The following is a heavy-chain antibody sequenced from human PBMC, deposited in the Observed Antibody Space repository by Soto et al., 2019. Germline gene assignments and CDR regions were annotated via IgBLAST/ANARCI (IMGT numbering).Heavy chain of an antibody. CDR3: AKESGGERYAAYFDL. Sequence: QVQLVESGGGVVQPGTSLRLACAASGFTLSNIGMQWVRQAPGKGLEWVAVISAGGNTKYYADSVKGRFTISRYNSKNSLFLQMNSLRTEDTAVYYCAKESGGERYAAYFDLWGQGTLVTVSA. D-gene: IGHD2-21*01. J-gene: IGHJ4*02. CDR2: ISAGGNTK. CDR1: GFTLSNIG. V-gene: IGHV3-30*18.